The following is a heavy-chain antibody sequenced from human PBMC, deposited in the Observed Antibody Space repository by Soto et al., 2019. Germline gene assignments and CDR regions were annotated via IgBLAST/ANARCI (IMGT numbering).Heavy chain of an antibody. V-gene: IGHV1-69*13. D-gene: IGHD3-22*01. CDR1: GGTFSSYA. CDR3: ATRVVVYHSGSPFDAFDI. CDR2: IIPIFGTA. Sequence: SVKVSCKASGGTFSSYAISWVRQAPGQGLEWMGGIIPIFGTANYAQKFQGRVTITADESTSTAYMELSSLRSEDTAVYYCATRVVVYHSGSPFDAFDIWGQGTMVTVSS. J-gene: IGHJ3*02.